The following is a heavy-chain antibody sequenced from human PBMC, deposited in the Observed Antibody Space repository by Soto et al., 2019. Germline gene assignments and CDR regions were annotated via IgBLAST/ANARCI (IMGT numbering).Heavy chain of an antibody. CDR2: ISSNGGST. V-gene: IGHV3-64D*06. CDR3: VKGGDCSGGSCYLGYFDY. D-gene: IGHD2-15*01. J-gene: IGHJ4*02. CDR1: GFTFSSYA. Sequence: PVGSLRLSCSASGFTFSSYAMHWVRQAPGKGLEYVSAISSNGGSTYYADSVKGRFTISRDNSKNTLYLQMSSLRAEDTAVYYCVKGGDCSGGSCYLGYFDYWGQGTLVTVSS.